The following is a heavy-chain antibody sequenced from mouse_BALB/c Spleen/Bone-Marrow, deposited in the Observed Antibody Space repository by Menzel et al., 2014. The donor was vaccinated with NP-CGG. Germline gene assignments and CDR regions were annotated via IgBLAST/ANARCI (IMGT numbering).Heavy chain of an antibody. J-gene: IGHJ3*01. CDR1: GYSFTGYT. CDR2: VNPYNGGT. CDR3: ARYGNGFAY. V-gene: IGHV1-25*01. D-gene: IGHD2-1*01. Sequence: EVKLVESGPELVKPGASMKISCKASGYSFTGYTMNWVKQSHGKNLEWIGLVNPYNGGTSYNQKFKGKATLTVDKSSSTDYMELLSLTSEDSGGYYCARYGNGFAYWGQGTLVTGSA.